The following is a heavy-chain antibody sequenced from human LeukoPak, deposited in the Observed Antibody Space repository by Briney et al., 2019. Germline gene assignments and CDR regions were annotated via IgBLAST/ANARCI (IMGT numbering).Heavy chain of an antibody. CDR2: ISWNSGSI. CDR3: AKDMLEQQLAGLDYYYYGMDV. Sequence: GGSLRLSCAASGFTFDDYAMHWVRQAPGRGLEWGSGISWNSGSIGYADSVKGRFTISRDNAKNSLYLQMNSLRAEDTALYYCAKDMLEQQLAGLDYYYYGMDVWGQGTTVTVSS. J-gene: IGHJ6*02. D-gene: IGHD6-13*01. V-gene: IGHV3-9*01. CDR1: GFTFDDYA.